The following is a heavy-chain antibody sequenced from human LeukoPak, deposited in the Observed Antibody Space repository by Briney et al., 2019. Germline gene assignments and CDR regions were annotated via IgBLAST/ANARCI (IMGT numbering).Heavy chain of an antibody. J-gene: IGHJ3*02. CDR3: AKAPDYGGHDAFDI. CDR2: ISYDGSNK. V-gene: IGHV3-30*18. Sequence: GGSLRLSCAASGFTFSSYGMHWVRQAPGKGLEWVAVISYDGSNKYYADSVKGRFTISRDNSKNTLYLQMNSLRAEDTAVYYCAKAPDYGGHDAFDIWGQGTMVTVSS. D-gene: IGHD4-23*01. CDR1: GFTFSSYG.